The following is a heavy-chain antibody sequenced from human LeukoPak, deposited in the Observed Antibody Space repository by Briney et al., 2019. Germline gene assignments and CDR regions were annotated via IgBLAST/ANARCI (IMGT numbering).Heavy chain of an antibody. CDR2: INHSGST. CDR1: GGSFSGCY. CDR3: ARGYCTNRVRSVTWFDP. D-gene: IGHD2-8*01. V-gene: IGHV4-34*01. J-gene: IGHJ5*02. Sequence: SETLSLTCAVYGGSFSGCYWSWIRQPPGKGLEWIGEINHSGSTNYNPSLKSRVTITVDTSTNKFSLKLSSVTAADTAVYYCARGYCTNRVRSVTWFDPWGQGTLVTVSS.